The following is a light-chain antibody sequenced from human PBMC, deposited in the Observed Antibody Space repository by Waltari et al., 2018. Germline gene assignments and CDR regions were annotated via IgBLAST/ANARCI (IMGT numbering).Light chain of an antibody. CDR1: KLGDRY. Sequence: SYELTQPPSVSVSPGQTASITCSGDKLGDRYVSWYQQKPGQSPVLVIYQHSQRPSRIPERFSGANAVNTTTLTSSGTQAMDEADYYCQAWDTKVFGGGTKLTVL. V-gene: IGLV3-1*01. CDR3: QAWDTKV. J-gene: IGLJ2*01. CDR2: QHS.